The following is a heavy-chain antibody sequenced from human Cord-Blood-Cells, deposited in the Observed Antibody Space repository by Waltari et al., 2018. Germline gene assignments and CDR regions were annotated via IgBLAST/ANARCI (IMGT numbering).Heavy chain of an antibody. Sequence: QVQLVQSGAEVKKPGASVKVSCKASGYTFTSYAMHWVRQAPGQRLEWMGWINAGNGNTKYSQKFQGRVTITRDTSASTAYMELSSLRSEDTAVYYCARGRTGIAARAFDYWGQGTLVTVSS. CDR3: ARGRTGIAARAFDY. CDR1: GYTFTSYA. V-gene: IGHV1-3*01. CDR2: INAGNGNT. D-gene: IGHD6-6*01. J-gene: IGHJ4*02.